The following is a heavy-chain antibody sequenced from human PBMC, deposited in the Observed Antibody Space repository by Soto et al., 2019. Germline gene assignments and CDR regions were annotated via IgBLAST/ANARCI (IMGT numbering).Heavy chain of an antibody. Sequence: GASVKVSCKASGYTFTSYYMHWVRQAPGQGLAWMGIINPSGGSTSYAQKFQGRVTMTRDTSTSTVYMELSSLRSEDTAVYYCAREGIAAAGTQGGWFDPWGQGTLVTVSS. CDR2: INPSGGST. V-gene: IGHV1-46*01. CDR3: AREGIAAAGTQGGWFDP. CDR1: GYTFTSYY. J-gene: IGHJ5*02. D-gene: IGHD6-13*01.